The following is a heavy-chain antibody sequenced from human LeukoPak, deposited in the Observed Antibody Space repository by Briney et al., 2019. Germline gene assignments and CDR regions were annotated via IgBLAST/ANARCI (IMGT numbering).Heavy chain of an antibody. D-gene: IGHD1-26*01. CDR2: INQDGSEE. J-gene: IGHJ4*02. Sequence: GGSLRLSCAASGLTFSKSWMTWVRQAPGKGREGVANINQDGSEEKYADSVKGRFTIFRDNTRNSVYLQMNRLRVDDTAVYYCARDPDEWVIPPDHWGQGTLVSVSS. CDR1: GLTFSKSW. CDR3: ARDPDEWVIPPDH. V-gene: IGHV3-7*01.